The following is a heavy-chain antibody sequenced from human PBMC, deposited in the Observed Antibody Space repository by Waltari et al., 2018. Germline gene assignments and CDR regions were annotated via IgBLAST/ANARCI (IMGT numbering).Heavy chain of an antibody. CDR2: ISYNERNI. CDR1: ECTFSAYA. D-gene: IGHD3-22*01. V-gene: IGHV3-30*04. CDR3: ARDYCDRTNCHGMDV. Sequence: QVQLVWIGGVVVQSGRSMRLACAASECTFSAYAVHRVRQAPGKGLEWVAVISYNERNIYYIDSVKGRFTISRDNSKKMLFLQMNSLRAEDTAVYYCARDYCDRTNCHGMDVWGQGTTVTVSS. J-gene: IGHJ6*02.